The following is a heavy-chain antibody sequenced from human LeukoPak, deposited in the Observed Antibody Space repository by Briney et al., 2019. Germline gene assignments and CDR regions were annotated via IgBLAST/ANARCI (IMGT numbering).Heavy chain of an antibody. CDR3: AKGVRDGYSRAFDY. CDR2: ISYDGSNK. V-gene: IGHV3-30*18. J-gene: IGHJ4*02. Sequence: GGSLRLSCAASGFTFNSYGMHRVRQAPGKGLEWVAVISYDGSNKYYADSVKGRFTISRDNSKNTLYLQMNSLRAEDTAVYYCAKGVRDGYSRAFDYWGQGTLVTVSS. CDR1: GFTFNSYG. D-gene: IGHD5-24*01.